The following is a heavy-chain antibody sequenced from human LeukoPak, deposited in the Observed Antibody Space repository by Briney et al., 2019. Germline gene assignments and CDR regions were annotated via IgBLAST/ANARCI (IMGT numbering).Heavy chain of an antibody. D-gene: IGHD3-10*01. Sequence: GGSLRLSCAASGFTFSDYYVSSIRQAPGKGLEWVSYISSSGSTIYYADSVKGRFTISRDNAKNSLYLQMNSLRAEETAVYYCARSRYGSGSYYYYGMDVWGQGTTVTVSS. V-gene: IGHV3-11*01. CDR2: ISSSGSTI. J-gene: IGHJ6*02. CDR1: GFTFSDYY. CDR3: ARSRYGSGSYYYYGMDV.